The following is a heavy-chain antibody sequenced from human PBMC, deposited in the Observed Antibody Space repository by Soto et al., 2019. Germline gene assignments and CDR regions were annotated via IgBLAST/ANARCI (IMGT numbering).Heavy chain of an antibody. CDR3: ARDRTMIAFYAFDI. D-gene: IGHD3-22*01. J-gene: IGHJ3*02. CDR2: IIPIFGTA. Sequence: QVQLVQSGAEVKKPGSSVKVSCKASGGTFSSYAISWVRQAPGQVLEWMGGIIPIFGTANYAQKFQGRVKITADQPTCTAYMELSGLRSEDTAVYYCARDRTMIAFYAFDIWGQGTMVTVSS. CDR1: GGTFSSYA. V-gene: IGHV1-69*01.